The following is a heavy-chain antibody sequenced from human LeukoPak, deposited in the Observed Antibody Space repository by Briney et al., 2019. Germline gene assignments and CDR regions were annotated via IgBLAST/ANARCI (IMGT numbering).Heavy chain of an antibody. V-gene: IGHV4-59*08. CDR1: GGSISRYY. Sequence: KPSENLSLTLTVPGGSISRYYWGWIRQPPRKGLEWNGYIYYSGSTNYNPSLKSRVTISVDTSKNQFSLKVSPVTAADTAVYYCARHLLPYSSSSYDYWGQGTLVTVSS. CDR2: IYYSGST. J-gene: IGHJ4*02. D-gene: IGHD6-6*01. CDR3: ARHLLPYSSSSYDY.